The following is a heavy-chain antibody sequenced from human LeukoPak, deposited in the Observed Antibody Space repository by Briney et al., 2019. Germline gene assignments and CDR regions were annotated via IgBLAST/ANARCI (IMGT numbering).Heavy chain of an antibody. CDR2: ISYTGSR. CDR1: GGSINSGVYY. D-gene: IGHD5-24*01. Sequence: SETLSLTCTVSGGSINSGVYYWSWIRQHPGKGLEWIGYISYTGSRYYNPSLKSRVTISIDTSKNQFSLNLTSVTAADTAVYYCARDLGSDGFNLRNWFDPWGQGTLVTVSS. CDR3: ARDLGSDGFNLRNWFDP. J-gene: IGHJ5*02. V-gene: IGHV4-31*03.